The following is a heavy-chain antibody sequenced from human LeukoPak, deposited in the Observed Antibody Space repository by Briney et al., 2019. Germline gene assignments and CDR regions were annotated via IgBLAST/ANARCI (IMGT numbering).Heavy chain of an antibody. CDR3: EAARQVYYFDY. D-gene: IGHD6-6*01. J-gene: IGHJ4*02. V-gene: IGHV4-30-2*01. CDR1: GGSISSGGYY. CDR2: TYHSGST. Sequence: SETLSLTCNVSGGSISSGGYYWSWIRQPPGKGLEWIGSTYHSGSTYYNPSLKSRVTISVDRSKNQVSLKLSSVTDADTAVYYCEAARQVYYFDYWGQGTLVTVSS.